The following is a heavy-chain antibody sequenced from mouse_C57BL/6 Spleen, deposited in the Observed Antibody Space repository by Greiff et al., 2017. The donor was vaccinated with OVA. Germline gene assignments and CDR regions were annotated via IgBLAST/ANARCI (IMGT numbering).Heavy chain of an antibody. V-gene: IGHV1-64*01. Sequence: QVQLKQPGAELVKPGASVKLSCKASGYTFTSYWMHWVKQRPGQGLEWIGMIHPNSGSTNYNEKFKSKATLTVDKSSSTAYMQLSSLTSEDSAVYYCARKAIYGSSSDWYFDVWGTGTTVTVSS. J-gene: IGHJ1*03. CDR3: ARKAIYGSSSDWYFDV. D-gene: IGHD1-1*01. CDR1: GYTFTSYW. CDR2: IHPNSGST.